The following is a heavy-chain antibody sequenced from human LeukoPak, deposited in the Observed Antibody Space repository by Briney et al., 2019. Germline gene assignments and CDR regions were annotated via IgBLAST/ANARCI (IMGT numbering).Heavy chain of an antibody. V-gene: IGHV4-59*01. CDR1: GGSISSYY. Sequence: PSETLSLTCTVSGGSISSYYWSWIRQPPGKGLEWIGYIYYSGSTNYNPSLKSRVTISVDTSKNQFSLKLSSVTAADTAVCYCARVFSSGWYYFDYWGQGTLVTVSS. CDR2: IYYSGST. J-gene: IGHJ4*02. CDR3: ARVFSSGWYYFDY. D-gene: IGHD6-19*01.